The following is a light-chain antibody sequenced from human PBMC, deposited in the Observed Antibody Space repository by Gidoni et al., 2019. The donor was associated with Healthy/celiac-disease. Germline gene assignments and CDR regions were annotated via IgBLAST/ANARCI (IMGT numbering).Light chain of an antibody. CDR2: GAS. J-gene: IGKJ1*01. CDR3: QQYGSSPGT. CDR1: QSVSSSY. Sequence: EIVLTQSPGTLSLSPGERATLSCRASQSVSSSYLAWYQQKPGQAPRLLIYGASSRATGIPYRFSGSGSGTDFTLTISRLEPEDFAVYSCQQYGSSPGTFGQGTKVEIK. V-gene: IGKV3-20*01.